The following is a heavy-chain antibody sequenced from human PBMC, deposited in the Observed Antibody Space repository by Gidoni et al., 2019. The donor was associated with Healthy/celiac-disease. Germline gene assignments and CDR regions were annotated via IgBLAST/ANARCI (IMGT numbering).Heavy chain of an antibody. J-gene: IGHJ5*02. D-gene: IGHD6-13*01. V-gene: IGHV1-8*01. CDR2: MNPNSGNT. CDR3: ARVGLGSWNWGFWFDP. Sequence: QVQLVQSGAEVKKPGASVKVSCKASGYTFTSYDINWVRQATGQGLEWMGWMNPNSGNTGYAQKFQGRVTMTRNTSISTAYMELSSLRSEDTAVYYCARVGLGSWNWGFWFDPWGQGTLVTVSS. CDR1: GYTFTSYD.